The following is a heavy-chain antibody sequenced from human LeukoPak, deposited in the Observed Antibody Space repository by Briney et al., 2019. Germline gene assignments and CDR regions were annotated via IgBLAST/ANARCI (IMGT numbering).Heavy chain of an antibody. D-gene: IGHD3-9*01. CDR1: GYTFTDYY. CDR2: INPKSGGT. CDR3: ARSPHILTGENFDY. J-gene: IGHJ4*02. Sequence: RASVKVSCKASGYTFTDYYMHWVRQAPGQGLEWMGWINPKSGGTNYAQKFQGRVTMTRDTSIRTAYMELSRLRSDDTAVYYCARSPHILTGENFDYWGQGTLVTVSS. V-gene: IGHV1-2*02.